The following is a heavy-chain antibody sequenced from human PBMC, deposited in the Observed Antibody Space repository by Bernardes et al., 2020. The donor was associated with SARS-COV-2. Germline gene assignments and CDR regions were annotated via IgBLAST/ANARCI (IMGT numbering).Heavy chain of an antibody. CDR3: VKERPGGDY. CDR2: ISDNGGTT. V-gene: IGHV3-64D*06. CDR1: GFTFSEYP. J-gene: IGHJ4*02. Sequence: GGSLRLSCSGSGFTFSEYPMHWVRQTPGKGLEYVSRISDNGGTTHYGDSVKGRFTISGDNSENTMYLQMNSLRLEDTAVYYCVKERPGGDYWGQGTLVTVSS.